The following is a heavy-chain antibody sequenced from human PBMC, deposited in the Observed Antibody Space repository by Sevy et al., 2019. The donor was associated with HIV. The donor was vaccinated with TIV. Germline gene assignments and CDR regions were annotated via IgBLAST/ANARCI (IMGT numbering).Heavy chain of an antibody. D-gene: IGHD6-13*01. CDR1: GFTFSDYY. J-gene: IGHJ3*02. CDR3: AREDVAAAATRDAFDI. CDR2: ISSSSSYT. V-gene: IGHV3-11*06. Sequence: GGSLRLSCAASGFTFSDYYTSWIRQAPGKGLEWVSYISSSSSYTNYADAVKGRFTISRDNAKNSLYLQMNSLRAEDTAVYYCAREDVAAAATRDAFDIWGQGTMVTVSS.